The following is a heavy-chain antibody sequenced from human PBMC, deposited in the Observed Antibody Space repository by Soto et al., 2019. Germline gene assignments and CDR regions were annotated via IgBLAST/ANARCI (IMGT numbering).Heavy chain of an antibody. CDR3: ATTMGCGWPSHHYCRDV. Sequence: ASVKVSCKVSGYTLTELSMHWVRQAPGKGLEWMGGFDPEDGETIYAQKFQGRVTMTEDTSTDTAYMELSSLRSEDTAVYYCATTMGCGWPSHHYCRDVCDTGTTGTVSS. D-gene: IGHD6-19*01. CDR1: GYTLTELS. J-gene: IGHJ6*03. V-gene: IGHV1-24*01. CDR2: FDPEDGET.